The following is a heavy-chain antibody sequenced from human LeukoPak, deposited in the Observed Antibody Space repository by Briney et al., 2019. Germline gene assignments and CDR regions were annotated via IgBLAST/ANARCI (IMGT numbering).Heavy chain of an antibody. CDR2: IKQVGSEK. Sequence: GGSLRLSCVASGFSLSDYWMSWVRQVPGKGLEWVAHIKQVGSEKYYVDSVKGRFTISRDNAKNSLYLQISSLRAEDTAVYYCARFSRYSGYDFDCWGQGTLVTVSS. V-gene: IGHV3-7*01. CDR1: GFSLSDYW. CDR3: ARFSRYSGYDFDC. J-gene: IGHJ4*02. D-gene: IGHD5-12*01.